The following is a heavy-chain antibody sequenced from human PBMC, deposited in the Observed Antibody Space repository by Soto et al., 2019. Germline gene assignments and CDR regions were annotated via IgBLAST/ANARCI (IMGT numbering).Heavy chain of an antibody. CDR3: AASGNDVLGYDYKDPEGLDI. D-gene: IGHD4-4*01. CDR2: IIPLINVA. Sequence: QVQLVQSGPEVKKPGSSVKVSCEASGGTFSNFAVNWVRQAPGQGLEWVGGIIPLINVAKYAQKFEGRVTIVADDSTSTAYMDLSCLRSDDTAVYYCAASGNDVLGYDYKDPEGLDIWGQGTMVTVSS. V-gene: IGHV1-69*01. J-gene: IGHJ3*02. CDR1: GGTFSNFA.